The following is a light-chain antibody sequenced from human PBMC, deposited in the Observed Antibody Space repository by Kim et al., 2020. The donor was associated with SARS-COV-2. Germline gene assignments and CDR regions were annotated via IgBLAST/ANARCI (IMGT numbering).Light chain of an antibody. CDR1: QSVYNR. CDR2: DAS. CDR3: QQYNAYPHT. V-gene: IGKV1-5*01. Sequence: ASVGDRVTITCRVSQSVYNRMAWYQYKPGKAPKLLMFDASTLESGIPSRFSGSGYGTEFILTINSLHPDDFATYYCQQYNAYPHTFGQGTKVDIK. J-gene: IGKJ2*01.